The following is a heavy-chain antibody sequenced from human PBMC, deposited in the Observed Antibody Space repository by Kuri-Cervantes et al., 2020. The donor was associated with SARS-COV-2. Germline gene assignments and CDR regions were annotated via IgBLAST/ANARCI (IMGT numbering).Heavy chain of an antibody. V-gene: IGHV1-2*02. D-gene: IGHD6-13*01. CDR3: ARDAIVTVGSWYDY. CDR1: GYTFTGYY. J-gene: IGHJ4*02. Sequence: ASVKVSCKASGYTFTGYYMHWVRQAPGQGLEWMGWINPNSGGTNYAQKFQGRVTMTRDTSISTAYMELSRLRSDGTAVYYCARDAIVTVGSWYDYWGQGTLVTVSS. CDR2: INPNSGGT.